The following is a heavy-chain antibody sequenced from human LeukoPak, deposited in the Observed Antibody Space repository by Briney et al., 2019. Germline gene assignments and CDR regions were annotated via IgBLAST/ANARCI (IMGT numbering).Heavy chain of an antibody. V-gene: IGHV4-39*01. D-gene: IGHD1-26*01. Sequence: SETLSLTCTVSGGSINSGTFYWGWIRQPPGKGLEWIGSMYYDGSSYYNPSPKGRVTTSVDTTKNQFSLKLTSVTAADTAVYFCARRSDSGSDDGEDYFDYWGQGTLVTVSS. CDR1: GGSINSGTFY. CDR2: MYYDGSS. CDR3: ARRSDSGSDDGEDYFDY. J-gene: IGHJ4*02.